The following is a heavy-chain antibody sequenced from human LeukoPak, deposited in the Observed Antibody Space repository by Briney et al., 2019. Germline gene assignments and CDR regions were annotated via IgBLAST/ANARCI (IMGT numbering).Heavy chain of an antibody. J-gene: IGHJ4*02. D-gene: IGHD3-10*01. CDR2: IYWDDDK. V-gene: IGHV2-5*02. CDR1: GFSLSTSGVG. Sequence: SGPTLVKPTQTLTLTCTFSGFSLSTSGVGVGWIRQPPGKALEWLALIYWDDDKRYSPSLKSRLTITKDTSKNQVVLTMTNMDPVDTATYYCARLTEITMVRGVIRALFDYWGQGTLVTVFS. CDR3: ARLTEITMVRGVIRALFDY.